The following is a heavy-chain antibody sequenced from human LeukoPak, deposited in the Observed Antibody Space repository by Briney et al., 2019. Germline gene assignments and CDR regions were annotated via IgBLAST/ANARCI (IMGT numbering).Heavy chain of an antibody. D-gene: IGHD4-17*01. CDR3: ARDTAKVSDY. Sequence: GGSLRLSCAASGFTFSSYGMHWVRQAPGKGLEWVSSISSSSSYIFYADSVKGRFTISRDNAKNSLYLQMNSLRAEDTAVYYCARDTAKVSDYWGQGTLVTVSS. CDR1: GFTFSSYG. V-gene: IGHV3-21*01. CDR2: ISSSSSYI. J-gene: IGHJ4*02.